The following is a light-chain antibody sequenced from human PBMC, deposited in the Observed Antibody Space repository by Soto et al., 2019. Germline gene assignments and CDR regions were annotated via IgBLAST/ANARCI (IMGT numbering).Light chain of an antibody. CDR3: GTWDSSLSYV. CDR1: SSNIGNNY. V-gene: IGLV1-51*02. J-gene: IGLJ1*01. CDR2: ENN. Sequence: QSVLTQPPSVSVAPGQKVTISCSGSSSNIGNNYVSWYQQLPGTAPKLLIYENNKRPSGIPDRFSGSKSGTSATLGITGLQTGDEADYYCGTWDSSLSYVFGTGTKLTVL.